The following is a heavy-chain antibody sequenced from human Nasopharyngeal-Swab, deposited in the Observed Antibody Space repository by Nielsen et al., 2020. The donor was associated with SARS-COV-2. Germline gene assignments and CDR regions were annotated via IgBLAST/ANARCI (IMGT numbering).Heavy chain of an antibody. V-gene: IGHV4-59*01. D-gene: IGHD3-3*01. J-gene: IGHJ4*02. Sequence: SETLSLTCTVSGGSISSYYWSWIRQPPGKGLEWIGYIYYSGSTNYNPSLKRRVTISVDTSKNQFSLKLSSVTAADTAVYYCATSPNYDFWRGFDYWGQGTLVTVSS. CDR2: IYYSGST. CDR1: GGSISSYY. CDR3: ATSPNYDFWRGFDY.